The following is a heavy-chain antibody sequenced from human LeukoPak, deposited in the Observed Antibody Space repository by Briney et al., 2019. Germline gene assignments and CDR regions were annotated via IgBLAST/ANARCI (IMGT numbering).Heavy chain of an antibody. Sequence: ASVKVSCKASGYTFTGYYMHWVRQAPGQGLEWMGRINPNSGGTNYAQKFQGRVTMTRDTSFSTAYMELSRLRSDDTAVYYCARVISGSSWYKYDYWGQGTLVTVSS. CDR1: GYTFTGYY. J-gene: IGHJ4*02. CDR2: INPNSGGT. CDR3: ARVISGSSWYKYDY. D-gene: IGHD6-13*01. V-gene: IGHV1-2*06.